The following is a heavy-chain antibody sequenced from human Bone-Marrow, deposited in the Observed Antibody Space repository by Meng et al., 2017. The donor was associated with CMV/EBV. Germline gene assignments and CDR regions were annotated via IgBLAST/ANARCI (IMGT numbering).Heavy chain of an antibody. CDR2: INPNSGGT. Sequence: ASVKVSCKASGYTFTGYYMHWVRQAPGQGLEWMGWINPNSGGTNYAQKFQGRVTMTRDTPISTAYMELSRLRSDDTAVYYCARVGGYSSSWYDRHYYYGMDVWGQGTTVTASS. V-gene: IGHV1-2*02. CDR1: GYTFTGYY. J-gene: IGHJ6*02. CDR3: ARVGGYSSSWYDRHYYYGMDV. D-gene: IGHD6-13*01.